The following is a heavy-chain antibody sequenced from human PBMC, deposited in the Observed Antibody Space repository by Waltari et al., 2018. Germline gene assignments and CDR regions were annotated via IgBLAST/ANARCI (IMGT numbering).Heavy chain of an antibody. CDR1: GFTFGDYA. J-gene: IGHJ6*03. CDR2: IRSKAYGGTT. CDR3: TRDRWAKPYYYYMDV. Sequence: EVQLVESGGGLVQPGRSLRLSCTASGFTFGDYAMSWFRQAPGKGLEWVGFIRSKAYGGTTEYAASVKGRFTISRDDSKSIAYLQMNSLKTEDTAVYYCTRDRWAKPYYYYMDVWGKGTTVTISS. D-gene: IGHD1-26*01. V-gene: IGHV3-49*03.